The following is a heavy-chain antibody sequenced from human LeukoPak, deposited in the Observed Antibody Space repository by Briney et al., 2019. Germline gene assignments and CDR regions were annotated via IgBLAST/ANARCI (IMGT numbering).Heavy chain of an antibody. CDR1: GFTLSSYA. D-gene: IGHD6-13*01. CDR3: AKDIAAAGDTWGFDY. Sequence: PGGSLRLSCAASGFTLSSYAMSWVRQGPGKGLEWVSGISWNSGSIGYADSVKGRFTISRDNAKNSLYLQMNSLRAEDTALYYCAKDIAAAGDTWGFDYWGQGTLVTVSS. J-gene: IGHJ4*02. V-gene: IGHV3-9*01. CDR2: ISWNSGSI.